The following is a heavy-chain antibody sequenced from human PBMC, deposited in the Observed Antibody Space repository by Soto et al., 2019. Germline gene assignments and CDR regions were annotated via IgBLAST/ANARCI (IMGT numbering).Heavy chain of an antibody. J-gene: IGHJ4*02. D-gene: IGHD6-6*01. Sequence: AAVNGSCKASGYTFTSYDINWVRQATGQGLEWMGWMNPNSGNTGYAQKFQGRVTMTRNTSISTAYMELSSLRSEDTAVYYCARVYSSSVYWGQGTLVTVSS. CDR3: ARVYSSSVY. CDR1: GYTFTSYD. CDR2: MNPNSGNT. V-gene: IGHV1-8*01.